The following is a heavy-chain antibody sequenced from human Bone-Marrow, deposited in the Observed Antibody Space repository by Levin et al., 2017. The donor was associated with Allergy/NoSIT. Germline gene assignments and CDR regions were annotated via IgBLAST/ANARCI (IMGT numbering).Heavy chain of an antibody. CDR1: GYSFTSYW. D-gene: IGHD2-2*01. J-gene: IGHJ4*02. CDR3: ARHRHCSSTSCQYYFDY. V-gene: IGHV5-51*01. Sequence: GESLKISCKGSGYSFTSYWIGWVRQMPGKGLEWMGIIYPGDSDTRYSPSFQGQVTISADKSISTAYLQWSSLKASDTAMYYCARHRHCSSTSCQYYFDYWGQGTLVTVSS. CDR2: IYPGDSDT.